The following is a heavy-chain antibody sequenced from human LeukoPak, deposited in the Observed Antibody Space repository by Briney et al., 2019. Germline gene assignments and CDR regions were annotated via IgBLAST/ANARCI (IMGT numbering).Heavy chain of an antibody. V-gene: IGHV4-39*02. CDR1: GDSIYTGSYF. Sequence: SETLSLTCTGSGDSIYTGSYFWSWIRQSPGQKLEWIGRISYGGNTYYNPSLRNRVIISADASKNHFSLTLNSVTAADTALYFCARGHKNNWFDPWGQGTLVTVSS. CDR3: ARGHKNNWFDP. CDR2: ISYGGNT. J-gene: IGHJ5*02.